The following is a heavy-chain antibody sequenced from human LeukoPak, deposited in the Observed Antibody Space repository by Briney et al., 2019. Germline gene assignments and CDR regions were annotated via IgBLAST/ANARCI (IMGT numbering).Heavy chain of an antibody. D-gene: IGHD6-13*01. CDR3: ARLGIAAAENYFDY. Sequence: ASVKVSCKASGYTFTSYGISWVRQAPGQGLEWMGWNSAYNGNTNYAQKLQGRVTMTTDTSTSTAYMELRSLRSDDTAVYYCARLGIAAAENYFDYWGQGTLVTVSS. J-gene: IGHJ4*02. V-gene: IGHV1-18*04. CDR2: NSAYNGNT. CDR1: GYTFTSYG.